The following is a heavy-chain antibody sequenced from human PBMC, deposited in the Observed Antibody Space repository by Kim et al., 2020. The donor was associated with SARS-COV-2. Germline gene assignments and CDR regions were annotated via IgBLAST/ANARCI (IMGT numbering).Heavy chain of an antibody. V-gene: IGHV4-59*01. CDR2: IYYSGST. D-gene: IGHD3-22*01. CDR1: GGSISSYY. CDR3: ARVLNTYYYDSSGYFDY. Sequence: SETLSLTCTVSGGSISSYYWSWIRQPPGKGLEWIGYIYYSGSTNYNPSLKSRVTISVDTSKNQFSLKLSSVTAADTAVYYCARVLNTYYYDSSGYFDYWGQGTLVTVSS. J-gene: IGHJ4*02.